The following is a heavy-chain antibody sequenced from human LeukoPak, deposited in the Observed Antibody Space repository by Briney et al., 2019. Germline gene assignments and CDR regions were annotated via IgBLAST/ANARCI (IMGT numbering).Heavy chain of an antibody. Sequence: PGGSLRLSCAASGFTFSSAWMSWVRQAPGQGREWLGRIKTKTDGGTTDYAAPVKGRFTISRDDSKDTLYLQMNSLKSDDTAVYYCANIFGGNSHRSDYWGQGTLVTVSS. CDR3: ANIFGGNSHRSDY. D-gene: IGHD4-23*01. J-gene: IGHJ4*02. CDR2: IKTKTDGGTT. V-gene: IGHV3-15*01. CDR1: GFTFSSAW.